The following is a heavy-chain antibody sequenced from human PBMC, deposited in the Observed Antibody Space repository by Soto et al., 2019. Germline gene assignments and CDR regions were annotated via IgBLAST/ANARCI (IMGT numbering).Heavy chain of an antibody. D-gene: IGHD3-22*01. J-gene: IGHJ3*02. CDR3: ARVAAYYDSSGYYPHGAFDI. Sequence: GGSLRLSCGVSGFTFSSYWMYWVRQAPGEGLVWVSRMNSDGSSISYADSVKGRFTISRDNAKNSLYLQMNSLRAEDTAVYYCARVAAYYDSSGYYPHGAFDIWGQGTMVTVSS. CDR2: MNSDGSSI. V-gene: IGHV3-74*01. CDR1: GFTFSSYW.